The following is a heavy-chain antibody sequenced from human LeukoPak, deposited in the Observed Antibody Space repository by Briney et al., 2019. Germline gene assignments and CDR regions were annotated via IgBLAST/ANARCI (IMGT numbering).Heavy chain of an antibody. Sequence: GRSLRLSCAASGFTFDDYAMHWVRQAPGKGLEWVSGISWNSGSIGYADSVKGRFTISRDNAKNSLYLQMNSLRAEDTAVYYCASLNIAVAGDFDYWGQGTLVTVSS. D-gene: IGHD6-19*01. CDR3: ASLNIAVAGDFDY. CDR2: ISWNSGSI. J-gene: IGHJ4*02. CDR1: GFTFDDYA. V-gene: IGHV3-9*01.